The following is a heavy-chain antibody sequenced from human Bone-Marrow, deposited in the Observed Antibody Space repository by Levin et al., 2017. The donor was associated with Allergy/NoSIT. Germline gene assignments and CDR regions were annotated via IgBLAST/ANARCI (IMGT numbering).Heavy chain of an antibody. Sequence: ASVKVSCKASGYTFINYGITWVRQAPGQGLEWMGWNNIASDDINYVQKFQGRVNMRRDTSTSTAFLEMWGLTSDDTAVYYCARVAVAMGGTEFDFWGQGTLVSVSS. CDR2: NNIASDDI. V-gene: IGHV1-18*01. D-gene: IGHD1-14*01. CDR3: ARVAVAMGGTEFDF. J-gene: IGHJ4*02. CDR1: GYTFINYG.